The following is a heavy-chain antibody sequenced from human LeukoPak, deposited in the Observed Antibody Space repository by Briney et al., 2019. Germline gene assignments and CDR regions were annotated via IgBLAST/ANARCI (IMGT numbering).Heavy chain of an antibody. CDR2: ISYDGSNK. Sequence: GGSLRLSCAASGFTFSSYAMHRVRQAPGKGLEWVAVISYDGSNKYYADSVKGRFTISRDNSKNTLYLQMNSLRAEDTAVYYCAREAVVLTLDYWGQGTLVTVSS. CDR3: AREAVVLTLDY. CDR1: GFTFSSYA. V-gene: IGHV3-30*04. J-gene: IGHJ4*02. D-gene: IGHD6-19*01.